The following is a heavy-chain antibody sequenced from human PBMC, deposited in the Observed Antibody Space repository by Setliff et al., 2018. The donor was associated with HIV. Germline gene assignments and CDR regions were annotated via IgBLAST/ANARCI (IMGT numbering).Heavy chain of an antibody. CDR2: IYYSGST. V-gene: IGHV4-59*11. CDR3: ARGFGSSWGVLNY. J-gene: IGHJ4*02. D-gene: IGHD6-13*01. CDR1: GGSISSHY. Sequence: PSETLSLTCTVSGGSISSHYWSWIRQPPGKGLEWIGYIYYSGSTNYNPSLKSRVTISVDTSKNQFSLKLSSVTAADTAVYYCARGFGSSWGVLNYWGQGAQVTVSS.